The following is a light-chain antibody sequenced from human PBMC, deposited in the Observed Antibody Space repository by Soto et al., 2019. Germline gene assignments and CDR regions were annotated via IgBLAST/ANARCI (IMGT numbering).Light chain of an antibody. Sequence: EIVMTQSPATLSVSPGERVTLSCRASQSVSSSLAWYQQKPGQAPRLLIYAASTRATGIPARFSGSGSGTEFTLTISSLQSEDFALYYCQQYNNWPPLTFGGGTKVEIK. CDR2: AAS. CDR3: QQYNNWPPLT. V-gene: IGKV3-15*01. CDR1: QSVSSS. J-gene: IGKJ4*01.